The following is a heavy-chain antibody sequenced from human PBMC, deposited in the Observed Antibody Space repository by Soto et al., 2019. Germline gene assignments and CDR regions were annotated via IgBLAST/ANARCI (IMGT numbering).Heavy chain of an antibody. CDR3: ARDDSGDYGVDY. V-gene: IGHV1-18*01. J-gene: IGHJ4*02. Sequence: QVQLVQSGAEVKKPGASVKVSCKASGYTFTSYGISWVRQAPGRGLDWLGWISAYNTNTNYAQKLQGRVTMTTDTSTGTAYMEVRSLRSDDTAVYYCARDDSGDYGVDYWGQGTLVTVSS. D-gene: IGHD4-17*01. CDR1: GYTFTSYG. CDR2: ISAYNTNT.